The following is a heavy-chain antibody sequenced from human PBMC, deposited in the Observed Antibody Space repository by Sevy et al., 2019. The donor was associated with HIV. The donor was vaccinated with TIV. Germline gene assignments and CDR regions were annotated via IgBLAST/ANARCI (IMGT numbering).Heavy chain of an antibody. Sequence: ASVKVSCKASGGTFSSYAISWVRQAPGQGLEWMGGIIPIFGTANYAQKFQGRVTITADESTSTAYMELSSLRSEDTAVYYCARWYYYDSSGYYQHDAFDIWGQGTMVTVSS. J-gene: IGHJ3*02. V-gene: IGHV1-69*13. D-gene: IGHD3-22*01. CDR2: IIPIFGTA. CDR3: ARWYYYDSSGYYQHDAFDI. CDR1: GGTFSSYA.